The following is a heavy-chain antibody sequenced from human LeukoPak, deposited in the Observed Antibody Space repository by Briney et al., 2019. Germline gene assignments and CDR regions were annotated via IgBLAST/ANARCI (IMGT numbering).Heavy chain of an antibody. D-gene: IGHD7-27*01. J-gene: IGHJ6*04. CDR2: ISSSGSTI. V-gene: IGHV3-48*03. CDR3: ARAEPLAVTGDRLRYYYGMDV. CDR1: GFTFSSYE. Sequence: GGSLRLSCAASGFTFSSYEMNWVRQAPGKGLEWVSYISSSGSTIYYADSVKGRFTISRDNAKNSLYLQMNSLRAEDTAVYYCARAEPLAVTGDRLRYYYGMDVWGKGTTVTVSS.